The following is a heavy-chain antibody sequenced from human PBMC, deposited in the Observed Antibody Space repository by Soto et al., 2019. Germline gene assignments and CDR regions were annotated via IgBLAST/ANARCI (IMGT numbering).Heavy chain of an antibody. Sequence: GVLRLSCAASGFTFSTCSMNWVRQAPGKGLEWVSSISSSSSTIYYADSVKGRFTISRDNAKNSLYLQMNSLRDEDTAVYYCARDGYSGSYYWYFDLWGRGTPGTVSS. V-gene: IGHV3-48*02. CDR3: ARDGYSGSYYWYFDL. J-gene: IGHJ2*01. CDR1: GFTFSTCS. D-gene: IGHD1-26*01. CDR2: ISSSSSTI.